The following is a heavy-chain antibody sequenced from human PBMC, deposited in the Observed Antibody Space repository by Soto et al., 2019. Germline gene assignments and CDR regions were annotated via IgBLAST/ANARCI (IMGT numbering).Heavy chain of an antibody. V-gene: IGHV1-69*13. CDR1: GGTFSSYA. CDR2: IIPIFGTA. CDR3: ARGMGSYYYYYGMDV. D-gene: IGHD3-10*01. Sequence: ASVKVSCKASGGTFSSYAISWVRQAPGQGLEWMGGIIPIFGTANYAQKFQGRVTITADESTSTAYMELSSLRSEDTAVYYCARGMGSYYYYYGMDVWGQGTTVTVSS. J-gene: IGHJ6*02.